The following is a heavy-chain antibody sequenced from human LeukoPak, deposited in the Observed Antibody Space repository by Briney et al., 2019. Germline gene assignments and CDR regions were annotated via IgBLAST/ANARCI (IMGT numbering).Heavy chain of an antibody. CDR2: INPNSGGT. CDR1: GYTFTGYY. D-gene: IGHD4-17*01. Sequence: ASVKVSCKASGYTFTGYYMHWVRQAPGQGLEWMGWINPNSGGTNYEQKFQGRVTMTRDTSISTAYMELSRLRSDDTAVYYCARDMEATVTSDFDYWGQGTLVTVSS. V-gene: IGHV1-2*02. J-gene: IGHJ4*02. CDR3: ARDMEATVTSDFDY.